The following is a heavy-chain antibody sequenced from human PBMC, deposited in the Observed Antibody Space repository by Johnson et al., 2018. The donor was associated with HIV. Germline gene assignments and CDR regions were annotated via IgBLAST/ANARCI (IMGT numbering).Heavy chain of an antibody. CDR2: SGGICGCT. V-gene: IGHV3-23*04. J-gene: IGHJ3*02. CDR3: AMVGILGVAPDDAFDS. CDR1: GFTFSANS. D-gene: IGHD3-16*01. Sequence: VQLVESGGDLVQPGGSLRLSCVASGFTFSANSMHWVRQTPGKGLEWVSPSGGICGCTYYTNSVEWRFTISRDNSKNTLYLQMNSLRAGDTGVYYCAMVGILGVAPDDAFDSWGQGTMVTVSS.